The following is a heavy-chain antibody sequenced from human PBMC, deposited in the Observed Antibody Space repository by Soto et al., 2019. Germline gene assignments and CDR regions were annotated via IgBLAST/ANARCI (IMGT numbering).Heavy chain of an antibody. CDR2: IIPISETT. D-gene: IGHD2-2*01. CDR1: GGTFSSYA. CDR3: ARSHGSSTSLEIYYYYYYGMDV. V-gene: IGHV1-69*01. Sequence: QVQLVQSGAEVRKTGSSVKIACKASGGTFSSYAISWVRQASGQGLEWMGGIIPISETTNYAQKFQGRVTITADESKSTAYMELSSLRSEDTAVYYCARSHGSSTSLEIYYYYYYGMDVWGQGTTVTVSS. J-gene: IGHJ6*02.